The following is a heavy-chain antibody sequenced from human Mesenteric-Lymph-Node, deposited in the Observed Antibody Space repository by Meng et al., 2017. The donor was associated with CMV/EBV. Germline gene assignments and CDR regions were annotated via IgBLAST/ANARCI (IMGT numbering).Heavy chain of an antibody. CDR3: ARSVVPAAPLGWFDP. CDR2: IYYIGNT. CDR1: GGSISSYY. V-gene: IGHV4-59*12. D-gene: IGHD2-2*01. Sequence: SETLSLTCTLSGGSISSYYWNWIRQPRGKGLEWIGYIYYIGNTVYNPSLKSRVTISVDTSKNQFSLNLSSVTAADTAVYYCARSVVPAAPLGWFDPWGQGTLVTVSS. J-gene: IGHJ5*02.